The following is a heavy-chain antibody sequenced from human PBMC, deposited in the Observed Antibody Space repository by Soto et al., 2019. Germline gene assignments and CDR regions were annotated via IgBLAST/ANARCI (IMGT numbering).Heavy chain of an antibody. V-gene: IGHV3-23*01. D-gene: IGHD6-13*01. CDR2: ISGSGGST. Sequence: PGGSMRLSSAASGFNFSSYAMNWVRQAPGKGPEWVSGISGSGGSTYYADSVKGRFTISRDNSKDTLYLQMSSLRAEDTAVYYCAKAFSWYDYWGQGTLVTVSS. CDR1: GFNFSSYA. CDR3: AKAFSWYDY. J-gene: IGHJ4*02.